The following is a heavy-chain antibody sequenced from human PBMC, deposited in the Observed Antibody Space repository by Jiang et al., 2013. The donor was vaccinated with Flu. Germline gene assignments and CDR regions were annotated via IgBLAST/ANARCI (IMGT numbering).Heavy chain of an antibody. D-gene: IGHD5-24*01. Sequence: QLVESGGGLVQPGGSLRLSCAASGFTVSSNYMSWVRQAPGKGLEWVSVIYSGGSTYYADSVKGRFTISRDNSKNTLYLQMNSLRAEDTAVYYCARDRDGYSIFDYWGQGTLVTVSS. CDR2: IYSGGST. J-gene: IGHJ4*02. V-gene: IGHV3-66*01. CDR3: ARDRDGYSIFDY. CDR1: GFTVSSNY.